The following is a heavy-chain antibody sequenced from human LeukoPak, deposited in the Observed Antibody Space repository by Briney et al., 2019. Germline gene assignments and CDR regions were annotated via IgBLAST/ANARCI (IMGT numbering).Heavy chain of an antibody. CDR1: GFTFDDYA. Sequence: PGGSLRLSCAASGFTFDDYAMHWVRQAPGEGLEWGSGISWNSGSRGYADSVKGRFTISRDNAKNSLYLQMNSLRAEDMALYYCAKGHRGGGAYYDFWSGYHPPDYWGQGTLVTVSS. D-gene: IGHD3-3*01. V-gene: IGHV3-9*03. CDR2: ISWNSGSR. J-gene: IGHJ4*02. CDR3: AKGHRGGGAYYDFWSGYHPPDY.